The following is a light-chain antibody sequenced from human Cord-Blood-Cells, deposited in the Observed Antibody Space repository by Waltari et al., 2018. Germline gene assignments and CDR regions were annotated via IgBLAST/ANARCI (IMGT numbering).Light chain of an antibody. CDR3: QQYDNSIT. Sequence: DIQMTQSPSSLSASVGDRVTITCQASQDISNYLNWYQQKPGKAPKLLIYDASNLETGGPSRFSGSGSGTDFTFTISSLQPEDIATYYCQQYDNSITFGQGTRLEIK. V-gene: IGKV1-33*01. CDR1: QDISNY. CDR2: DAS. J-gene: IGKJ5*01.